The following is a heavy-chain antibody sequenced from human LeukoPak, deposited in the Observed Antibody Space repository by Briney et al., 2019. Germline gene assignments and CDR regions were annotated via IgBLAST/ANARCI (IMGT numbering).Heavy chain of an antibody. V-gene: IGHV3-30*02. D-gene: IGHD2-15*01. Sequence: GGSLGLSCAASGFTFSSYGMHWVRQAPGKGLEWVSFIRYDGSNKYYADSAKGRFTISRDNSKNTLYLQMNSLRAEDTAVYYCAKDPPRYCSGGSCYSGFDYWGQGTLVTVSS. CDR1: GFTFSSYG. CDR2: IRYDGSNK. J-gene: IGHJ4*02. CDR3: AKDPPRYCSGGSCYSGFDY.